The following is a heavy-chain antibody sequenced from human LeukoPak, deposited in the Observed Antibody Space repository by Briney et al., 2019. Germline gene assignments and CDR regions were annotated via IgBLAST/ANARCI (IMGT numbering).Heavy chain of an antibody. Sequence: ASVKVSCKVSGCTLTELSMHWVRQAPGKGLEWMGGFDPEDGETIYAQKFQGRVTMTEDTSTDTAYMELSSLRSEDTAVYYCATDRGNYGDRRGWRGSLYYFDYWGQGTLVTVSS. CDR2: FDPEDGET. CDR3: ATDRGNYGDRRGWRGSLYYFDY. CDR1: GCTLTELS. J-gene: IGHJ4*02. V-gene: IGHV1-24*01. D-gene: IGHD4-17*01.